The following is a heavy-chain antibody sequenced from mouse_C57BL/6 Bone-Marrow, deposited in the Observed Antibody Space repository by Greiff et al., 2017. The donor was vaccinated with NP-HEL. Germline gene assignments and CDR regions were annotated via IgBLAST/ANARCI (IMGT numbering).Heavy chain of an antibody. CDR3: AREGDGYSYFDY. CDR1: GYTFTSYW. D-gene: IGHD2-3*01. J-gene: IGHJ2*01. Sequence: QVHLQQPGAELVKPGASVKMSCKASGYTFTSYWITWVKQRPGQGLEWIGDIYPGSGSTNYNEKFKSKATLTVDTSSSTAYMQLSSLTSEDSAVYYCAREGDGYSYFDYWGQGTTLTVSS. V-gene: IGHV1-55*01. CDR2: IYPGSGST.